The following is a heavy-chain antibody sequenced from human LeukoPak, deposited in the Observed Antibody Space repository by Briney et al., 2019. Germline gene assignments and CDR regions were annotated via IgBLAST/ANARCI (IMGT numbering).Heavy chain of an antibody. Sequence: GGSLRLSCAAAGFTFDDYAMHWVRQAAGKVLEWVSGISWNSGSIGYADSVKGRFTISRDNAKNSLYLQINSLRAEATAVYYCAELGITMIGGVWGKGTTVTIPS. D-gene: IGHD3-10*02. J-gene: IGHJ6*04. CDR2: ISWNSGSI. CDR1: GFTFDDYA. V-gene: IGHV3-9*01. CDR3: AELGITMIGGV.